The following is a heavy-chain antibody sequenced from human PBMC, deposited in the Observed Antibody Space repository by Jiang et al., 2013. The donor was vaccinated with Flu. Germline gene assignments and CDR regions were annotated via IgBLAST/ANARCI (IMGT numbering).Heavy chain of an antibody. Sequence: RLSCAASGFTFSSYGMHWVRQAPGKGLEWVAFIRYDGSNKYYADSVKGRFTISRDNSKNTLYLQMNSLRAEDTAVYYCAKAGYWGYCSGGSCYSEGVDYWGQGTLVTVSS. D-gene: IGHD2-15*01. J-gene: IGHJ4*02. CDR3: AKAGYWGYCSGGSCYSEGVDY. CDR2: IRYDGSNK. V-gene: IGHV3-30*02. CDR1: GFTFSSYG.